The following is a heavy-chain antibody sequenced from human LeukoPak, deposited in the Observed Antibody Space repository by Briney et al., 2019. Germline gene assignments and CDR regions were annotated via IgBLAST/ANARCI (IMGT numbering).Heavy chain of an antibody. V-gene: IGHV4-59*01. Sequence: SETLSLTCTVSGGSISSYYWSWIRQPPGKGLEWIGYIHYSGSTNYNPSLKSRVTISVDTSKNQFSLKLRSVTAADTAVYYCARAFYPGYYSYMAVWGKGTTVTVSS. CDR1: GGSISSYY. CDR2: IHYSGST. CDR3: ARAFYPGYYSYMAV. J-gene: IGHJ6*03. D-gene: IGHD3-3*02.